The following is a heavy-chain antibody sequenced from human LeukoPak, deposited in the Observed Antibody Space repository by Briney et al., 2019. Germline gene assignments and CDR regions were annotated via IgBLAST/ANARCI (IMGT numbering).Heavy chain of an antibody. D-gene: IGHD3-10*01. J-gene: IGHJ3*02. CDR2: INPNNGGT. V-gene: IGHV1-2*02. CDR3: AREGINRVRGVPFDI. Sequence: AASVKVSCKASGYTFTGYYMHWVRQAPGQGLEWVGWINPNNGGTYYGQKFQGRVTMTRDTSIRAAYMDLSSLISEDTAVYYCAREGINRVRGVPFDIWGQGTMVTVSS. CDR1: GYTFTGYY.